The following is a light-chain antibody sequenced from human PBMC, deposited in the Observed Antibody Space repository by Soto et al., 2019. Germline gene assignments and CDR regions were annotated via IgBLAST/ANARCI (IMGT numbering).Light chain of an antibody. J-gene: IGKJ5*01. CDR1: QSVSSY. Sequence: EIVLTQSPATLSLSPGERATLSCRASQSVSSYLAWYQQKPGQAPRLLIYDASNRATGIPVRFSGSGSETDFTLTISSLEPEDFAVYYCQQRSDWPITFGQGTRLEIK. CDR2: DAS. V-gene: IGKV3-11*01. CDR3: QQRSDWPIT.